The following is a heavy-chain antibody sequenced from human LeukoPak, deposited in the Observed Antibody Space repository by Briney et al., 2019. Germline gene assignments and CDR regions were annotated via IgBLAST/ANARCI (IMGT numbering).Heavy chain of an antibody. J-gene: IGHJ4*02. CDR3: AKDPGSSGYYQGTFDY. V-gene: IGHV3-23*01. CDR1: GFTFSSYA. D-gene: IGHD6-19*01. Sequence: GGSLRLSCAASGFTFSSYAMSWVRQAPVKGLEWVSAISGSGGSTDYADSVKGRFTISRDNSKNTLYLQMNSLRTEDTAVYYCAKDPGSSGYYQGTFDYWGQGALVTVSS. CDR2: ISGSGGST.